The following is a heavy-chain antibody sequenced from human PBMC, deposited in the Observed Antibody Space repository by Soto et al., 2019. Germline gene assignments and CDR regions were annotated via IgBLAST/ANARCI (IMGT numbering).Heavy chain of an antibody. Sequence: QVQLQESGPGPVKPSGTLSLTCVVSGGSISSNWWSWVRQPPGKGLEWIGEISHVGSTNYNPSLKSRVTISVDKSKNQFSLNLNSVTAADTAVYYCARVADGMDVWGRGTTVTVSS. CDR1: GGSISSNW. J-gene: IGHJ6*02. CDR2: ISHVGST. D-gene: IGHD6-19*01. CDR3: ARVADGMDV. V-gene: IGHV4-4*02.